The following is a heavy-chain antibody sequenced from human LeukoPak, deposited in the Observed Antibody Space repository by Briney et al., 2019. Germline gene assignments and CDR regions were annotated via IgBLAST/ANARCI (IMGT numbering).Heavy chain of an antibody. CDR1: GFSLSTSGMC. Sequence: SGPALVKPTQTLTLTCTFSGFSLSTSGMCVNWIRQPPGKALEWLARIDWDDDKYYNTSLKTRLTISKDTSKNQVVLTMTSMDPVDTATYYCARMQRTAPGRGYYYYTMDVWGQGTTVTVSS. CDR3: ARMQRTAPGRGYYYYTMDV. V-gene: IGHV2-70*11. J-gene: IGHJ6*02. D-gene: IGHD6-13*01. CDR2: IDWDDDK.